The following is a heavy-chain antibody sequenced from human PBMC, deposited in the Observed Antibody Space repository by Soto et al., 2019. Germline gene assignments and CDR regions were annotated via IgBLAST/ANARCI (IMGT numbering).Heavy chain of an antibody. CDR2: MYYSGTT. Sequence: PSETLSLTCPVSGCSISSSCFYWGWLRQTPGKGLEFIGSMYYSGTTYYNPSLKSRVTISVDTSKNQFTLKLISVTAADTAVYYCAVVDSTGNWFDPWGEGALVTVSS. V-gene: IGHV4-39*01. D-gene: IGHD6-25*01. J-gene: IGHJ5*02. CDR1: GCSISSSCFY. CDR3: AVVDSTGNWFDP.